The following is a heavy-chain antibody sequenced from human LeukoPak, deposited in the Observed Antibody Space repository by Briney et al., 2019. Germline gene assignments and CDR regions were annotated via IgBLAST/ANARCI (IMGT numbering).Heavy chain of an antibody. D-gene: IGHD5-24*01. CDR2: IYYSGST. J-gene: IGHJ5*02. CDR3: ARPVEMATFFPP. Sequence: PSETLSLTCTVSGGSISSYYWSWIRQPPGKGLEWIGYIYYSGSTNYNPSLKSRVTISVDTSKNQFSLKLSSVTAADTAVYYCARPVEMATFFPPWAREPLVTVS. V-gene: IGHV4-59*01. CDR1: GGSISSYY.